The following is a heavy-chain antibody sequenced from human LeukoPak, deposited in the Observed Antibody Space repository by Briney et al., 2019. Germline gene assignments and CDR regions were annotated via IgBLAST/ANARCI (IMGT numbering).Heavy chain of an antibody. CDR3: AKDRGYCSGGSCYYFDY. V-gene: IGHV3-30*18. CDR1: GFTFSSYG. CDR2: ISYDRSNK. D-gene: IGHD2-15*01. Sequence: GGSLRLSCAASGFTFSSYGMHWVRQAPGKGLEWVAVISYDRSNKYYADSVKGRFTISRDNSKNTLYLQMNSLRAEDTAVYYCAKDRGYCSGGSCYYFDYWGQGTLVTVSS. J-gene: IGHJ4*02.